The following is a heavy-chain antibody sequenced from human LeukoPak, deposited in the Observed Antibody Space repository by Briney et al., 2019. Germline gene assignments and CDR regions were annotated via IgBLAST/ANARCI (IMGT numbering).Heavy chain of an antibody. D-gene: IGHD2-2*01. CDR3: AKVLVPAAFEYYYYMDV. Sequence: GGSLRLSCVASGFTIHNDWMHWVRQAPGKGLVWVSQASPDGSVTSYADSVKGRFTISRDNSKNTLYLQMNSLRAEDTAVYYCAKVLVPAAFEYYYYMDVWGKGTTVTVSS. V-gene: IGHV3-74*01. J-gene: IGHJ6*03. CDR1: GFTIHNDW. CDR2: ASPDGSVT.